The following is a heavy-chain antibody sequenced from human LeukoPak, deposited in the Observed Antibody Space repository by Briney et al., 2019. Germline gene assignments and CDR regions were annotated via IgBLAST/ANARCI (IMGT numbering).Heavy chain of an antibody. V-gene: IGHV4-59*01. D-gene: IGHD4-17*01. CDR3: ARSYHGDYKQPQWYFDL. J-gene: IGHJ2*01. CDR1: GGSISSYY. Sequence: SETLSLTCTVSGGSISSYYWSWSRQPPGKGLEWIGYIYYSGSTNYNPSLKSRVTISVDTSKNQFSLKLSSVTAADTAVYYCARSYHGDYKQPQWYFDLWGRGALVTVSS. CDR2: IYYSGST.